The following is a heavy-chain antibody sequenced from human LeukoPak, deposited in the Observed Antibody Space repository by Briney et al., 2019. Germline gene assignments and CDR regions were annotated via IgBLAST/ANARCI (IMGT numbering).Heavy chain of an antibody. V-gene: IGHV3-23*01. J-gene: IGHJ4*02. CDR2: ISGSGGST. D-gene: IGHD3-10*01. Sequence: GGSLRLSCAASGFTFSSYAMSWVRQAPGKGLEWVSAISGSGGSTYYADSVKGRFTISRDNSKNTLYLQMNSLRAEDTAVYYCAKDRRLLWFGELTGDWGQGTLVTVSS. CDR1: GFTFSSYA. CDR3: AKDRRLLWFGELTGD.